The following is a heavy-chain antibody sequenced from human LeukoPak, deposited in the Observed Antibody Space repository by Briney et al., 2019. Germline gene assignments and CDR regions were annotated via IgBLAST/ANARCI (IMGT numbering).Heavy chain of an antibody. V-gene: IGHV4-39*07. Sequence: ASETLSLTCTVSGGSTSSSNYYWGWIRQPPGKGLEWIGGIHYSGNTYYNPSLKSRVTISVDTSKNQFSLKLSSVTAADTAVYYCARGSPSIALAGTFDYWGQGTLVTVSS. CDR3: ARGSPSIALAGTFDY. J-gene: IGHJ4*02. D-gene: IGHD6-19*01. CDR2: IHYSGNT. CDR1: GGSTSSSNYY.